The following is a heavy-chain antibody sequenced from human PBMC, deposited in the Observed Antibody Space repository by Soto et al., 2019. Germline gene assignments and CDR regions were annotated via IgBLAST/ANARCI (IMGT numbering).Heavy chain of an antibody. D-gene: IGHD3-22*01. CDR3: ARHYYDSTGYYRSPLGD. Sequence: VQLQQWGAGLLKPSETLSLTCEVSGGSFGGYYWSWIRQPPGKGLEWIGEINHVATINYNPSLKSRVTISLDMSKNQFSLKLTSVTAADTAVYYCARHYYDSTGYYRSPLGDWGQGTLVTVSS. J-gene: IGHJ4*02. CDR1: GGSFGGYY. V-gene: IGHV4-34*01. CDR2: INHVATI.